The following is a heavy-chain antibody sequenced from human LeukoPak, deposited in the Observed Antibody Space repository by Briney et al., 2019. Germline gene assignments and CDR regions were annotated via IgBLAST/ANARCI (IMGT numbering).Heavy chain of an antibody. D-gene: IGHD5-24*01. CDR3: ARYRDDYNHLPHAFDI. Sequence: ASETLSLTCTVSGGSITSNSYFWSWIRQPAGKGLEWIGRIYLSGRTHYNPSLNSRVTMSIDTSKNQFSLKLSSATAADTAIYYCARYRDDYNHLPHAFDIWGQGTVVTVSS. CDR1: GGSITSNSYF. CDR2: IYLSGRT. J-gene: IGHJ3*02. V-gene: IGHV4-61*02.